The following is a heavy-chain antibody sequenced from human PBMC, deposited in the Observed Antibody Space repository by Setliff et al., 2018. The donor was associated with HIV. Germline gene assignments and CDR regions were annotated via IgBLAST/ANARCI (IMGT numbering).Heavy chain of an antibody. V-gene: IGHV4-31*11. J-gene: IGHJ4*02. D-gene: IGHD4-17*01. Sequence: SETLSLTCAVYGGSFSGNYYWSWIRQHPVKGLEWIGYIDSSGNTYYKSSLRSRVTLSVDTSKSRFSLRLTSVTAADTGLYYCARGNGDSKFDFWSQGTLVTVSS. CDR1: GGSFSGNYY. CDR3: ARGNGDSKFDF. CDR2: IDSSGNT.